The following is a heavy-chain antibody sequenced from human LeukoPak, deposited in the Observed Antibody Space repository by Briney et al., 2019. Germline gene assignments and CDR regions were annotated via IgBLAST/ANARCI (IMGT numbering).Heavy chain of an antibody. V-gene: IGHV3-23*01. CDR1: GFTFSNYA. Sequence: GGSLRLSCAASGFTFSNYAMSWVRPAAGKGLEWVSVISGRVGSIYYADSVKGRFTISRDNAKNTLYLQMNSLRAEDTAVYYCAKLPYSSSWFLNYWGQGTLVTVSS. CDR3: AKLPYSSSWFLNY. CDR2: ISGRVGSI. J-gene: IGHJ4*02. D-gene: IGHD6-13*01.